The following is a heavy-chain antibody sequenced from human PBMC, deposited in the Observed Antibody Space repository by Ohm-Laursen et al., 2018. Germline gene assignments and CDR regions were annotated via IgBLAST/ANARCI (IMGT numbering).Heavy chain of an antibody. CDR2: ISSSGSTI. CDR1: GFTFSDYY. J-gene: IGHJ5*02. CDR3: AVLRLWFGELYKTAWFDP. Sequence: SLRLSCAASGFTFSDYYMSWIRQAPGKGLEWVSYISSSGSTIYYADSVKGRFTISRDNAKNSLYLQMNSLRSEDTAVYYCAVLRLWFGELYKTAWFDPWGQGTLVTVSS. V-gene: IGHV3-11*01. D-gene: IGHD3-10*01.